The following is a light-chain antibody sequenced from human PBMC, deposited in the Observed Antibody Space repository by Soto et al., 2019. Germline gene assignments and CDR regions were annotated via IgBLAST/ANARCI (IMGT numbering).Light chain of an antibody. CDR1: QSVSTNY. J-gene: IGKJ4*01. CDR3: QQYGSSPS. Sequence: EIVLTQSPGTLSLSPGERATLSCRASQSVSTNYLAWYQQKPGLAPRLLIYDASSRATGISDRFSGSGSGTDFTLTISRLEPEDFAVYYCQQYGSSPSFGGGTKVDI. CDR2: DAS. V-gene: IGKV3D-20*01.